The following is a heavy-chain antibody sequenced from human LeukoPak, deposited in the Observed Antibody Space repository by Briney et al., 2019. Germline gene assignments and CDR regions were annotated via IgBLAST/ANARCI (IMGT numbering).Heavy chain of an antibody. V-gene: IGHV3-48*01. CDR1: GFTFSSYS. CDR2: IRSSSTTI. J-gene: IGHJ3*02. CDR3: ARAKRNGFDI. Sequence: GGSLRLSCAASGFTFSSYSMNWVRQAPGKGLEWVSYIRSSSTTIYYADSVKGRFTISRDNAKNSLYLQMNSLRAEDTAVYYCARAKRNGFDIWGQGTMVTVSS.